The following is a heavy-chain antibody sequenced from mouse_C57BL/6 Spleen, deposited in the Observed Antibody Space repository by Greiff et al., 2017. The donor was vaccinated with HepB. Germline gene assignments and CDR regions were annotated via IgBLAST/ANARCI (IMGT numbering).Heavy chain of an antibody. CDR3: ARSYGYDEGDLDY. Sequence: VQLQQPGAELVKPGASVKLSCKASGYTFTSYWMHWVKQRPGQGLEWIGMIHPNSGSTNYNEKFKSKATLTVDKSSSTAYMQLSSLTSEDSAVYYCARSYGYDEGDLDYWGQGTTLTVSS. J-gene: IGHJ2*01. CDR2: IHPNSGST. V-gene: IGHV1-64*01. CDR1: GYTFTSYW. D-gene: IGHD2-2*01.